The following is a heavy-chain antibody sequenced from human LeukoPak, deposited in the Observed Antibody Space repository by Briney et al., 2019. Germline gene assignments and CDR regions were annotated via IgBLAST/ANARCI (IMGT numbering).Heavy chain of an antibody. V-gene: IGHV3-30*18. Sequence: GGSLRLSCAASGFTFNTYGMHWVRQAPGKGLEGVAVISYDGSNEYYADSVKGRFTSSRDNSKNTLYLQMDSLRVEDTAVYFCAKDMGDADYFVDYWGQGTLVTVSS. D-gene: IGHD4-17*01. CDR3: AKDMGDADYFVDY. J-gene: IGHJ4*02. CDR1: GFTFNTYG. CDR2: ISYDGSNE.